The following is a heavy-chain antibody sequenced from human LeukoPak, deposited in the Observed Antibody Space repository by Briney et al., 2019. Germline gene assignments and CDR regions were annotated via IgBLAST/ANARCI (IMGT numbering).Heavy chain of an antibody. J-gene: IGHJ4*02. CDR1: GGSISSGFYY. Sequence: PSETLSLTCTVSGGSISSGFYYWSWIRQPAGKGLEWIGRIYTSGSTNYNPSLKSRVTISLDTSRNQFSLKLSSVTAADTAVYYCARRQDGNDYWGQGTLVTVSS. CDR2: IYTSGST. CDR3: ARRQDGNDY. V-gene: IGHV4-61*02.